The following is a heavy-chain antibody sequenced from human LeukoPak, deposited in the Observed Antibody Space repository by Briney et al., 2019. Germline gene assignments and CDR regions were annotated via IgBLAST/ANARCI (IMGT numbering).Heavy chain of an antibody. V-gene: IGHV4-31*03. Sequence: SETLSLTCTVSGGSISSGGNYWSWIRQHPGKGLEGIGYIYYTGSTNNNPSLKSRITLSVDTSKNQFSLRLSSVTAADTAVYYCARRVGKYPTYYFDYWGQGTLVTVSS. D-gene: IGHD1-1*01. CDR2: IYYTGST. CDR1: GGSISSGGNY. CDR3: ARRVGKYPTYYFDY. J-gene: IGHJ4*02.